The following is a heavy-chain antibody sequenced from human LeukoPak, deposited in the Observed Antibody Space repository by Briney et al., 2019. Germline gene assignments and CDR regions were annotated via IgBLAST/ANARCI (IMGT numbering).Heavy chain of an antibody. J-gene: IGHJ4*02. CDR2: IGSSGSPT. CDR1: GFAFSSYN. CDR3: AREVVSTPSYFDS. Sequence: GGSLRLSCAASGFAFSSYNMNWVRQAPGKGLEWISYIGSSGSPTHYADSVGGRFTISRDNAKNSLYLQMNSLRDEDTAVYYCAREVVSTPSYFDSWGQGTLVTVSS. V-gene: IGHV3-48*02. D-gene: IGHD2-15*01.